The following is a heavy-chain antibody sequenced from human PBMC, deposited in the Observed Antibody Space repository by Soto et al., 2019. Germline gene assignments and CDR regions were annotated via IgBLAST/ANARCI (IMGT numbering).Heavy chain of an antibody. CDR1: GGSISSGGYY. J-gene: IGHJ6*02. CDR2: NYYSGIT. V-gene: IGHV4-31*03. D-gene: IGHD6-6*01. Sequence: QVQLQESGPGLVKPSQTLSLTCTVSGGSISSGGYYWTWIRQHPGKGLEWMGHNYYSGITYYNPSLKSRVTMSLDTSKNQFSLKMSPVTAADTAVYYCARGSSIAGLYYGMDVWGQGTTVTVSS. CDR3: ARGSSIAGLYYGMDV.